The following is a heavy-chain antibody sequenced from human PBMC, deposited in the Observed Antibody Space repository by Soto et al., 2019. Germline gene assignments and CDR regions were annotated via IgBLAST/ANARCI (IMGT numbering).Heavy chain of an antibody. J-gene: IGHJ4*02. CDR2: IYYSGST. V-gene: IGHV4-59*01. CDR3: ARAYGDYVFDY. D-gene: IGHD4-17*01. CDR1: GGSISSYY. Sequence: SETLSLTCIVSGGSISSYYWSWIRQPPGKGLEWIGYIYYSGSTNYNPSLKSRVTISVDTSKNQFSLKLSSVTAADTAVYYCARAYGDYVFDYWGQGTLVTVSS.